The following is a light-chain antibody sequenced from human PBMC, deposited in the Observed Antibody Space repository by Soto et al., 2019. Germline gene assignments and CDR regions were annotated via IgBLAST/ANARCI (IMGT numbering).Light chain of an antibody. CDR2: AAS. CDR1: QSISSY. J-gene: IGKJ1*01. CDR3: QQSYSTPPA. V-gene: IGKV1-39*01. Sequence: GDRVTITCRASQSISSYLDWYQQKPGSAPKLLIYAASTLQSGVPSRFSGSGSGTDFILTISSLQPEDFATYYCQQSYSTPPAFGQGTKVEIK.